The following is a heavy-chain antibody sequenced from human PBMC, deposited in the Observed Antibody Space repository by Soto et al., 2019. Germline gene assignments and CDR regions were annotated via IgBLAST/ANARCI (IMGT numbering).Heavy chain of an antibody. V-gene: IGHV4-31*03. Sequence: SETLSLTCTVSGGSISSGGYYWSWIRQHPGKGLEWIGYIYYSGSTYYNPSLKSRVTISVDTSKNQFSLKLSSVTAADTALYYCARAPITMVRGACYFDYWGQGTLVTVSS. CDR1: GGSISSGGYY. D-gene: IGHD3-10*01. CDR3: ARAPITMVRGACYFDY. CDR2: IYYSGST. J-gene: IGHJ4*02.